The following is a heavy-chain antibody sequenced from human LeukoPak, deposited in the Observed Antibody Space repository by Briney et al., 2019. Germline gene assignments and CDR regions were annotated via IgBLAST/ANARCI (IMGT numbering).Heavy chain of an antibody. Sequence: GRSLRLSCAASGFTFSSYGMHWVRQAPGKGLEWVAVISSDGSNKYYADSVKGRFTISRDNSKNTLYLQMNSLRAEDTAVYYCANEWPFDYWGQGTLVTVSS. V-gene: IGHV3-30*18. CDR1: GFTFSSYG. CDR2: ISSDGSNK. D-gene: IGHD5-12*01. J-gene: IGHJ4*02. CDR3: ANEWPFDY.